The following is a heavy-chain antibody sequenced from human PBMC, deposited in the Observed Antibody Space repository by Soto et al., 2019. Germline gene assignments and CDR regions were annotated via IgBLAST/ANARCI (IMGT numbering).Heavy chain of an antibody. CDR3: ARDRREDRGNWFDP. V-gene: IGHV3-11*04. D-gene: IGHD3-10*01. CDR1: GFTFXDYX. J-gene: IGHJ5*02. Sequence: PGGSLRLSCAASGFTFXDYXMSWIRXAPGKGLEWVSYISGSGGRTFYADPVKGRFTISRDISKNTLYLQMNSLRAEDTALYYCARDRREDRGNWFDPWGQGIMVTVSS. CDR2: ISGSGGRT.